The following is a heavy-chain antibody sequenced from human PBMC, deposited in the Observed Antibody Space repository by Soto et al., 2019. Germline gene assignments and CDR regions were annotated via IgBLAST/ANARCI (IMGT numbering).Heavy chain of an antibody. CDR1: GGSISSGGYF. CDR2: IYHSGST. V-gene: IGHV4-30-2*01. J-gene: IGHJ6*02. Sequence: SETLSLTCVVSGGSISSGGYFWSWIRQPPGKGLEWIGYIYHSGSTYYNPSLKSRVTISVDRSKNQFSLKLSSVTAADTAVYYCARVTGRYYYGMDVWGQGTTVTVSS. CDR3: ARVTGRYYYGMDV.